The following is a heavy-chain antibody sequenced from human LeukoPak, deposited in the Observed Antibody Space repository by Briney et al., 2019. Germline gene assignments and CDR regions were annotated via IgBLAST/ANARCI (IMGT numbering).Heavy chain of an antibody. J-gene: IGHJ5*02. CDR2: INPSGAST. CDR3: ARVPLLEGVHKTNNWFDP. Sequence: GASVXXXCXASGFNFSSYYMHWVRQAPGQGLXWMXIINPSGASTSHAQKFQGRVTMTRDTSTSTVYMELRSLRSEDTAVYYCARVPLLEGVHKTNNWFDPWGQGTLVTVSS. V-gene: IGHV1-46*01. CDR1: GFNFSSYY. D-gene: IGHD3-3*01.